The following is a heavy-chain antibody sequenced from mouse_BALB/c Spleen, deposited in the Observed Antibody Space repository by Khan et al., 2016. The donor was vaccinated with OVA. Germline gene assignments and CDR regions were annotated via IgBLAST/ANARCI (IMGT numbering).Heavy chain of an antibody. D-gene: IGHD2-1*01. CDR1: GFSFTTYT. CDR2: INSGSTYT. J-gene: IGHJ1*01. Sequence: VQLKESGGGLVRPGGSLKLSCAASGFSFTTYTMSWVRQTPEKRLEWVATINSGSTYTYYPDSVKGRFTISRDNAKHTLYLQMSSLKSEDTAMYYCTRDGNYAHWYFDVWGAGTTVTVSS. CDR3: TRDGNYAHWYFDV. V-gene: IGHV5-6-4*01.